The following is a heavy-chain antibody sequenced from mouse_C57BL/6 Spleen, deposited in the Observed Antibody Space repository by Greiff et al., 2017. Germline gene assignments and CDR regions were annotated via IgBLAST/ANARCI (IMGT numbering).Heavy chain of an antibody. Sequence: QVQLKESGAELVRPGASVTLSCKASGYTFTDYEMHWVKQTPVHGLEWIGAIDPETGGTAYNQKFKGKAILTADKSSSTAYMELRSLTSEDSAVYYCTNHYYGSPWGQGTTLTVSS. V-gene: IGHV1-15*01. CDR3: TNHYYGSP. J-gene: IGHJ2*01. CDR2: IDPETGGT. D-gene: IGHD1-1*01. CDR1: GYTFTDYE.